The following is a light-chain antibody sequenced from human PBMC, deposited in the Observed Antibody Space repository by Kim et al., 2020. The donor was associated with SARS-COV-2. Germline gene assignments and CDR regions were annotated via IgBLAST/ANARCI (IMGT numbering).Light chain of an antibody. V-gene: IGLV3-21*04. CDR3: HVWDNSGDHRGV. CDR1: NSVFKY. CDR2: YDG. J-gene: IGLJ3*02. Sequence: PGETATITCGGENSVFKYVHGYQQKPGQAPVMLIYYDGDRPSGSPDRFSGSKSGNTATLTIRRVEDGDEAEYYCHVWDNSGDHRGVFGGGTQLTVL.